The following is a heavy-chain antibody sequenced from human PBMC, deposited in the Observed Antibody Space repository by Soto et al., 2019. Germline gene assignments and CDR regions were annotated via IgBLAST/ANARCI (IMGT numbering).Heavy chain of an antibody. D-gene: IGHD4-4*01. CDR2: ISYGGANT. V-gene: IGHV3-30*03. Sequence: GGCLRNSCSDPGLTLRDHCVHWVRQAPGKGVEGGAFISYGGANTYYADSVKGRFTISRDNAKNSLYLQMNSLRDEDTAVYYCAILHSSDSHWGQGTMVTVSS. J-gene: IGHJ4*02. CDR3: AILHSSDSH. CDR1: GLTLRDHC.